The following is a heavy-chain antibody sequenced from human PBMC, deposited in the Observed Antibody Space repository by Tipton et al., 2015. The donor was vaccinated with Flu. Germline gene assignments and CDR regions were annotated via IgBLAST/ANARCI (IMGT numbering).Heavy chain of an antibody. V-gene: IGHV4-39*07. CDR1: GGSISSSSYY. CDR3: ARDRWELAYYYYGMDV. D-gene: IGHD1-26*01. CDR2: IYYSGST. Sequence: LRLSCTVSGGSISSSSYYWGWIRQPPGNGLEWIGSIYYSGSTYYNPSLKSRVTISVDTSKNQFSLKLSSVTAADTAVYYCARDRWELAYYYYGMDVWGQGTTVTVSS. J-gene: IGHJ6*02.